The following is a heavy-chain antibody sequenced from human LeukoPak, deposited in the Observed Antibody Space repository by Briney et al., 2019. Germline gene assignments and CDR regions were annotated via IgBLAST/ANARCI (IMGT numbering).Heavy chain of an antibody. D-gene: IGHD3-22*01. CDR1: GYTLTELS. V-gene: IGHV1-24*01. Sequence: ASVKVSCKVSGYTLTELSMHWVRQAPGKGLEWRGGFDPEDGETIYAQRFQGRVTMTEDTSTDTAYMELSSLRSEDTAVYYCATTEYDSSGYYSKWFDPWGQGTLVTVSS. J-gene: IGHJ5*02. CDR2: FDPEDGET. CDR3: ATTEYDSSGYYSKWFDP.